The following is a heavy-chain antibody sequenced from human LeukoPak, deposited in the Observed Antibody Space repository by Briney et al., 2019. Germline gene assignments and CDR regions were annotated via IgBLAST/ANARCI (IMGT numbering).Heavy chain of an antibody. V-gene: IGHV1-18*01. Sequence: GASVKVSCKASGYTFTSYGISWVRQAPGQGLEWMGWISAYNGNTNYAQKLQGRVTMTTDTSTSTAYMELRSLRSDDTAVYYCARERDTAMAGYYYYMDVWGKGTTVTVSS. CDR3: ARERDTAMAGYYYYMDV. J-gene: IGHJ6*03. D-gene: IGHD5-18*01. CDR1: GYTFTSYG. CDR2: ISAYNGNT.